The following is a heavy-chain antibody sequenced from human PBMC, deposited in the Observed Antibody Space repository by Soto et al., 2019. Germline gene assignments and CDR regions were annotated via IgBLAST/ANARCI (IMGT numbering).Heavy chain of an antibody. CDR2: IKSETYGGAT. J-gene: IGHJ4*02. Sequence: PGGSRRLSCGASGLTFNNAWMNWVRQAPGKGLEWVGRIKSETYGGATDYAAPVAGRFTVSRDDSKNTLYLHMNSLQAEDAAVYYCATGLRRIHINYFEYWGRGPLVTVSS. D-gene: IGHD1-20*01. V-gene: IGHV3-15*07. CDR1: GLTFNNAW. CDR3: ATGLRRIHINYFEY.